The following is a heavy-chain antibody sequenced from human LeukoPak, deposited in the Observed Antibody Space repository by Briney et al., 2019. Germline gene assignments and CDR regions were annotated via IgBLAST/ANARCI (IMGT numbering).Heavy chain of an antibody. D-gene: IGHD3-10*01. V-gene: IGHV4-39*01. Sequence: SETLSLTCTVSGGSISSSSYHWGWIRQPPGKGLEWIGRIYYSGSTCYNQSLKSLVTISVDTSKNQFSLKLSSVTAADTAVYYCARYGSGSYYRSFDPWGQGTLVTVSS. CDR3: ARYGSGSYYRSFDP. J-gene: IGHJ5*02. CDR2: IYYSGST. CDR1: GGSISSSSYH.